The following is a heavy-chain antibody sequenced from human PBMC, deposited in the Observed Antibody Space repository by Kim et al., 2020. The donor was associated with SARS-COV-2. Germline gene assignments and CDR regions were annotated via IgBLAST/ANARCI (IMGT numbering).Heavy chain of an antibody. CDR1: GYSFTSYW. Sequence: GESLKISCKGSGYSFTSYWISWVRQMPGKGLEWMGRIDPSDSYTNYIPSFQGHVTISADKSISTAYLQWSSLKASDTAMYYCARQERQWLVGRWFDPWGQGTLVTVSS. CDR2: IDPSDSYT. CDR3: ARQERQWLVGRWFDP. D-gene: IGHD6-19*01. V-gene: IGHV5-10-1*01. J-gene: IGHJ5*02.